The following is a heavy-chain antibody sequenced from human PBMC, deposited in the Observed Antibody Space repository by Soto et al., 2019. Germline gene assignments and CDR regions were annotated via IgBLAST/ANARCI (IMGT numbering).Heavy chain of an antibody. CDR2: VSDDGSST. Sequence: EVQVVESGGGLVQPGGSLRLSCAASGFTLRAYYMHWVRQAPGKGLVWVSRVSDDGSSTNYAESVRGRFTISRDNAKNTLYLQMNSLSAEDTAVYYCARGLYGDSGGYDQWGQGTLATVSS. D-gene: IGHD4-17*01. CDR1: GFTLRAYY. J-gene: IGHJ4*02. V-gene: IGHV3-74*01. CDR3: ARGLYGDSGGYDQ.